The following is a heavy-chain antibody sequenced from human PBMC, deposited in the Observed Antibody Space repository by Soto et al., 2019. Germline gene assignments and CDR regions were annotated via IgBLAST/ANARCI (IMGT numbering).Heavy chain of an antibody. D-gene: IGHD2-15*01. V-gene: IGHV1-3*01. Sequence: QVQLVQSGAEVKRPGASVKVSCKASGYTFTNYGVHWVRQAPGQRLEWMGWINDGNGNTVHLQKFQGRITITRDTSASTVDMELSSLKSEDTAVYYCAWALLGRWYYFHYWGQGTLVTVSS. CDR3: AWALLGRWYYFHY. J-gene: IGHJ4*02. CDR2: INDGNGNT. CDR1: GYTFTNYG.